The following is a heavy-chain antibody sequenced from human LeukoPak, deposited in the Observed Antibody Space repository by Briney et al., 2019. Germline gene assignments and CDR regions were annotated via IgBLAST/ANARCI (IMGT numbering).Heavy chain of an antibody. J-gene: IGHJ4*02. CDR1: GFTFSSYG. V-gene: IGHV3-23*01. CDR3: ATQTAFDY. CDR2: ISGSGGTT. Sequence: PGGSLRLSCAASGFTFSSYGLSWVRQAPGEGLEWVSTISGSGGTTYYAESAKGRFTISRDNSKNTLYLQMNSLRAEDTAVYYYATQTAFDYWGQGTLVTVSS. D-gene: IGHD1-1*01.